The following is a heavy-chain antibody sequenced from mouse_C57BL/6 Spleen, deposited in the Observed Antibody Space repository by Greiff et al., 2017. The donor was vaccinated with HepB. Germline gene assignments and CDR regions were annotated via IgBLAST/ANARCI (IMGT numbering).Heavy chain of an antibody. CDR2: ILPGSGST. V-gene: IGHV1-9*01. CDR3: ARDPLITTVVDWYFDV. Sequence: QVQLKQSGAELMKPGASVKLSCKATGYTFTGYWIEWVKQRPGHGLEWIGEILPGSGSTNYNEKFKGKATFTADTSSNTAYMQLSSLTTEDSAIYYCARDPLITTVVDWYFDVWGTGTTVTVSS. J-gene: IGHJ1*03. D-gene: IGHD1-1*01. CDR1: GYTFTGYW.